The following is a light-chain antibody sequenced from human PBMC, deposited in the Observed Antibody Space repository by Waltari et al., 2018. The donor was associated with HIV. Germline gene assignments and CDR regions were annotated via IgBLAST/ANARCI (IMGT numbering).Light chain of an antibody. J-gene: IGKJ2*01. CDR2: GAS. V-gene: IGKV3-20*01. Sequence: IVLTQSPGTLSVSPGERATLSCRASQSVSSSFLAWYQQKPGQPPRLLIYGASRRATGIPDRFSGSGSGTDYSLTINGLQPEDFAVYYCQQSGPSAIFTFGQGTKLEIK. CDR1: QSVSSSF. CDR3: QQSGPSAIFT.